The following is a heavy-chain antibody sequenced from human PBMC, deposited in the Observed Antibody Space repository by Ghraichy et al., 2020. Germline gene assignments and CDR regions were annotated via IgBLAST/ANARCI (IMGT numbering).Heavy chain of an antibody. CDR2: IKSKTDGGTT. CDR3: TTGGHQVDYVWGSYRPDYYYYGMDV. J-gene: IGHJ6*02. V-gene: IGHV3-15*01. D-gene: IGHD3-16*02. CDR1: GFTFSNAW. Sequence: GGYLRLSCAASGFTFSNAWMSWVRQAPGKGLEWVGRIKSKTDGGTTDYAAPVKGRFTISRDDSKNTLYLQMNSLKTEDTAVYYCTTGGHQVDYVWGSYRPDYYYYGMDVWGQGTTVTVSS.